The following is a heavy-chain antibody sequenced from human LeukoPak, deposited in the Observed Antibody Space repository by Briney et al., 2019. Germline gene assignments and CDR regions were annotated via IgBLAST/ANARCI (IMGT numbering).Heavy chain of an antibody. CDR3: ARSLEGVSRFFDWSENWFDP. J-gene: IGHJ5*02. Sequence: ASVKVSCKASGYTFTNYGISWVRQAPGQGLEWMGWINTYNDNTNYAQKVQGRVTMTTDTSTSTAYMELRSLRSDDTAVYYCARSLEGVSRFFDWSENWFDPWGQGTLVTVSS. CDR1: GYTFTNYG. V-gene: IGHV1-18*01. D-gene: IGHD3-9*01. CDR2: INTYNDNT.